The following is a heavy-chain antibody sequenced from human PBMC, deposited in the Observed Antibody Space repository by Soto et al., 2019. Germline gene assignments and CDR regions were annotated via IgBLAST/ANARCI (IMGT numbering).Heavy chain of an antibody. D-gene: IGHD6-19*01. Sequence: GESLKISCKGSGYSFTSYWIGWVRQMPGKGLEWMGIIYPGDSDTRYSPSFQGQVTISADKSISTAYLQWSSLKASDTAMYYCARLPYSSGWYYYYMDVWGKGTTVTVSS. V-gene: IGHV5-51*01. J-gene: IGHJ6*03. CDR3: ARLPYSSGWYYYYMDV. CDR2: IYPGDSDT. CDR1: GYSFTSYW.